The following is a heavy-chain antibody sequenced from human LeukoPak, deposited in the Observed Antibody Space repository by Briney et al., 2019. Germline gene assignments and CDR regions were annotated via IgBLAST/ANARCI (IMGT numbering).Heavy chain of an antibody. CDR1: GGSISGYY. CDR3: ARGLKTLYDILTGHYKGVAYFDY. CDR2: IHYSGST. J-gene: IGHJ4*02. D-gene: IGHD3-9*01. V-gene: IGHV4-59*05. Sequence: SETLSLTCNVSGGSISGYYWSWIRQPPGKGLEWIASIHYSGSTYYNPSLKSRVTISVDTSKNQFSMKLTSVTAADTAVYYCARGLKTLYDILTGHYKGVAYFDYWGQGTLVTVSS.